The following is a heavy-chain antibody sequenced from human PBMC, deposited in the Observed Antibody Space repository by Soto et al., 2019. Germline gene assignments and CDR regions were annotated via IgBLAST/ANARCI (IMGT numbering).Heavy chain of an antibody. J-gene: IGHJ6*02. CDR2: MSYDGSTK. D-gene: IGHD6-6*01. V-gene: IGHV3-30*03. CDR1: GFIFSSFG. CDR3: ARSTSSTLNYYYGMDV. Sequence: GGSLRLSCAASGFIFSSFGRHWVRQAPGKGLEWVAVMSYDGSTKLYTDSVKGRFTIARDNSKNILYLQMNSLTIEDTAVFYCARSTSSTLNYYYGMDVWGQGTTVTVSS.